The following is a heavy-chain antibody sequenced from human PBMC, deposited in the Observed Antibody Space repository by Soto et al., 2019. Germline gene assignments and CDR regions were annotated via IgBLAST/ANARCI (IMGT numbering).Heavy chain of an antibody. CDR1: GGSISSGGYY. Sequence: ASEPLSLTCTVSGGSISSGGYYWSWIRQHPGKGLEWIGYIYYSGSTYYNPSLKSRVTISVDTSKNQFSLKLSSVTAADTAVYYCARGVVPPVAIPYFDYWGQGTLVTVSS. CDR3: ARGVVPPVAIPYFDY. J-gene: IGHJ4*02. V-gene: IGHV4-31*03. CDR2: IYYSGST. D-gene: IGHD2-15*01.